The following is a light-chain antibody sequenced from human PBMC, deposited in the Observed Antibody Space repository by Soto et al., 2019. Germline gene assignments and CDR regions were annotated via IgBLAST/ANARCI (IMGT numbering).Light chain of an antibody. CDR3: SSYTSISTLYV. J-gene: IGLJ1*01. CDR1: YSDVGGYNY. CDR2: EVG. Sequence: QSVLTQPASVSGSPGQSITISCTGTYSDVGGYNYVSWYQQHPGKAPDLMIYEVGHRPSGVSNRFSGSKSDNTACLTISGLQAEDEADYYCSSYTSISTLYVFGTGTKVTVL. V-gene: IGLV2-14*01.